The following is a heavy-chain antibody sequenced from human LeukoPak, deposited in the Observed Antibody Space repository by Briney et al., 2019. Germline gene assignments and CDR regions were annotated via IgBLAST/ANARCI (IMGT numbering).Heavy chain of an antibody. D-gene: IGHD1-7*01. CDR1: GFTFSNYL. J-gene: IGHJ3*02. CDR3: AREEAYNWNYIGAFDI. V-gene: IGHV3-7*01. Sequence: QPGGSLRLSCAASGFTFSNYLMTWVRQAPGKGLEWVANIKQDGSEKYYVDSVKGRFTISRDNAKNSLYLQVNSLRAEDTAVYYCAREEAYNWNYIGAFDIWGQGTMVTVSS. CDR2: IKQDGSEK.